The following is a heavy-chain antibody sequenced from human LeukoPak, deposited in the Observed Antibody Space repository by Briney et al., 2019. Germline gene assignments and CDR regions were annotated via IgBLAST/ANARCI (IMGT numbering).Heavy chain of an antibody. V-gene: IGHV1-18*01. D-gene: IGHD3-22*01. CDR1: GYTFTIYG. CDR2: ISPYNGNT. J-gene: IGHJ4*02. Sequence: ASVKVSCKASGYTFTIYGITWVRQAPGQGLEWMGWISPYNGNTNYAQKLQGRVTMTTDTSTSTAYMELRSLRSDDTAVYYCARDYYDSSGYYSFSTLLGYWGQGTLVTVSS. CDR3: ARDYYDSSGYYSFSTLLGY.